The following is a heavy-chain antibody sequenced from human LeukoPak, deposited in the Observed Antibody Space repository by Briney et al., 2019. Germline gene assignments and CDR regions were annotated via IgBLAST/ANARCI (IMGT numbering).Heavy chain of an antibody. Sequence: GGSLRLSCAASGFTFSSHSMNWVRQAPGKGLVWVSSISPSGNYIYYADSLEGRFTISRDNAKNSLYLQMNSLRAEDTAVYYCARDLSSSTSCYAYWGQGTLVTVSS. V-gene: IGHV3-21*01. CDR1: GFTFSSHS. J-gene: IGHJ4*02. CDR2: ISPSGNYI. CDR3: ARDLSSSTSCYAY. D-gene: IGHD2-2*01.